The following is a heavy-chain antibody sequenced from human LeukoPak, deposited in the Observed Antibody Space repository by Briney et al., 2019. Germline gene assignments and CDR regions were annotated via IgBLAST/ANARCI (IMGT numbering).Heavy chain of an antibody. CDR3: ARRWWQQLVVTLFDY. J-gene: IGHJ4*02. D-gene: IGHD6-13*01. CDR2: IKQDGSEK. CDR1: GFTFSTYW. V-gene: IGHV3-7*01. Sequence: GGSLRLSCAASGFTFSTYWMSWVRQAPGKGLEWVANIKQDGSEKYYVDSVKGRFTISRDNAKNSLYLQMNSLRAEDTAVYYCARRWWQQLVVTLFDYWGQGTLVTVSS.